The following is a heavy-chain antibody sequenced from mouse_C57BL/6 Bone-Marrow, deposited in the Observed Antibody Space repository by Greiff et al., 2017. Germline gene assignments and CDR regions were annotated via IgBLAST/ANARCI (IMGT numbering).Heavy chain of an antibody. CDR1: GYTFTDYE. CDR3: TTYGSSPGCFDV. J-gene: IGHJ1*03. V-gene: IGHV1-15*01. CDR2: IDPETGGT. D-gene: IGHD1-1*01. Sequence: QVQLQQSGAELVRPGASVTLSCKASGYTFTDYEMHWVKQTPVHGLEWIGAIDPETGGTAYNQKFKGKAILTADKSSSTAYMELRSLTSEDSAVYYCTTYGSSPGCFDVWGTGTPVTVSA.